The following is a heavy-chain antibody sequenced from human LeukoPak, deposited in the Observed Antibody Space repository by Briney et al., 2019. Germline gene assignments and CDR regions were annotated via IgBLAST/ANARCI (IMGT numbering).Heavy chain of an antibody. J-gene: IGHJ4*02. CDR3: ASGVGTIFGVVTPYYFDY. Sequence: GGSLRLSCAASGFTFSSYSMNWVRQAPGKGLEWVSSISSSSSYIYYADSVKGRFTISRDNAKNSLYLQMNSLRAEDTAVYYCASGVGTIFGVVTPYYFDYWGQGTLVTVSS. D-gene: IGHD3-3*01. CDR1: GFTFSSYS. CDR2: ISSSSSYI. V-gene: IGHV3-21*01.